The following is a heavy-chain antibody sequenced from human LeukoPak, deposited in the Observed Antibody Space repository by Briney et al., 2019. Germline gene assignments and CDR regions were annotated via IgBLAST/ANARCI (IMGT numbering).Heavy chain of an antibody. CDR2: IYTSGST. CDR1: GGSISSYY. Sequence: PSETLSLTCTVSGGSISSYYWSWIRQPPGKGLEWIGYIYTSGSTNYNPSLKSRVTISVDTSKNQFSLKLSSVTAADTAVYYCARHRGTTVVTRNWFDPWGQGTLVTVSS. CDR3: ARHRGTTVVTRNWFDP. D-gene: IGHD4-23*01. V-gene: IGHV4-4*09. J-gene: IGHJ5*02.